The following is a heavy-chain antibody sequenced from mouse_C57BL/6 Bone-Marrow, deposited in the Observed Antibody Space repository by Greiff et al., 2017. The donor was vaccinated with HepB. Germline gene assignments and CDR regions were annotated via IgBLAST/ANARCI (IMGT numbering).Heavy chain of an antibody. CDR3: AREEGGYYFDY. Sequence: VKLVESGAELARPGASVKLSCKASGYTFTSYGISWVKQRTGQGLEWIGEIYPRSGNTYYNEKFKGKATLTADKSSSTAYMELRSLTSEDSAVYFCAREEGGYYFDYWGQGTTLTVSS. D-gene: IGHD1-1*02. CDR1: GYTFTSYG. V-gene: IGHV1-81*01. J-gene: IGHJ2*01. CDR2: IYPRSGNT.